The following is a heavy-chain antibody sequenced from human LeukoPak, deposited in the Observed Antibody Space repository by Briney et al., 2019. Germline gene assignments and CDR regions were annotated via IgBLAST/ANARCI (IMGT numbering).Heavy chain of an antibody. V-gene: IGHV3-9*01. Sequence: SGRSLRLSCAVSGFTFDDYAMNWVRQVPGKGLEWVAGISWNGDDSDYAESVQARFTISRDNAKNSLYLQMTSLRAEDTALYYCAKGDRETWSFFDYWGQGALVTVSS. CDR2: ISWNGDDS. D-gene: IGHD2-8*02. CDR3: AKGDRETWSFFDY. J-gene: IGHJ4*02. CDR1: GFTFDDYA.